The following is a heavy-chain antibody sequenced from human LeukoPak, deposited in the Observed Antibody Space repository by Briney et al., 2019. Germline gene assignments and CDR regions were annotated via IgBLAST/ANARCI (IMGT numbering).Heavy chain of an antibody. V-gene: IGHV3-30*04. CDR2: ISYDGINK. CDR1: GFAFNSYA. CDR3: ARGGGNYYETIDY. Sequence: GKSLRLSCAASGFAFNSYAMHWVRQAPGKGREWVAVISYDGINKYYVDSVKGRFTISRDNSKNTLYVQMNSLRAEDTAVYYCARGGGNYYETIDYWGQGSLVTVSS. D-gene: IGHD1-26*01. J-gene: IGHJ4*02.